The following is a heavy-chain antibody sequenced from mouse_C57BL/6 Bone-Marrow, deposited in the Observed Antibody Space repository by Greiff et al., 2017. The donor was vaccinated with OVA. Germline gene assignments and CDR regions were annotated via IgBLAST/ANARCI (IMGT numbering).Heavy chain of an antibody. J-gene: IGHJ1*03. V-gene: IGHV5-17*01. CDR1: GFTFSDYG. CDR3: ARDANYDYLYWYFDV. Sequence: EVHLVESGGGLVKPGGSLKLSCAASGFTFSDYGMHWVRQAPEKGLEWVAYISSGSSTIYYADTVKGRFTISRDNAKNTLFLQMTSLRSEDTAMYYCARDANYDYLYWYFDVWGTGTTVTVSS. D-gene: IGHD2-4*01. CDR2: ISSGSSTI.